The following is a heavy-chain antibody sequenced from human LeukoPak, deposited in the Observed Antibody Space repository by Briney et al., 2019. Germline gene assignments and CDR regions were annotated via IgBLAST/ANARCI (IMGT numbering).Heavy chain of an antibody. V-gene: IGHV1-46*01. CDR1: GYTFTAYY. CDR2: INPSSGTT. Sequence: ASVKVSCKASGYTFTAYYMHWVRQAPGQGLEWMGIINPSSGTTNYAQKFQGRVTMTRDMSTSTVYMELSSLRSEDTAVYYCARGSSRSPRDAFDIWGQGTMVTVSS. CDR3: ARGSSRSPRDAFDI. J-gene: IGHJ3*02.